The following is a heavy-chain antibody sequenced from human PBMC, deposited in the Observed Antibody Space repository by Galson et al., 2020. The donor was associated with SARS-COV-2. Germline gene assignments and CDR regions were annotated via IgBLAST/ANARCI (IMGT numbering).Heavy chain of an antibody. CDR1: GGSVSSTGQS. J-gene: IGHJ4*02. CDR3: ARGGWGGWYYFDY. Sequence: ASETLSLTCAVSGGSVSSTGQSWSWIRQPPGKALEWIGYIHESGSTSYNPSLKSRVTISMDTSKDQISLRLNSVTAADTAVYFCARGGWGGWYYFDYWGPGTLVTVSS. D-gene: IGHD6-19*01. CDR2: IHESGST. V-gene: IGHV4-30-2*01.